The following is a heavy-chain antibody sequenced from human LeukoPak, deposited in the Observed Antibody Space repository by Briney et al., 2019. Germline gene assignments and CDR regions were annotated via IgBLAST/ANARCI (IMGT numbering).Heavy chain of an antibody. V-gene: IGHV3-74*01. CDR2: INTNGRST. CDR3: ARDPSSSSALDY. D-gene: IGHD6-13*01. J-gene: IGHJ4*02. Sequence: GGSLRLSCAASTFTFSLYWMHWVRQAPGKGLVWVSRINTNGRSTTYADSVKGRFTISRDNAKNTLYLQMNSLRAEDTAVYYCARDPSSSSALDYWGQGTLVTVSS. CDR1: TFTFSLYW.